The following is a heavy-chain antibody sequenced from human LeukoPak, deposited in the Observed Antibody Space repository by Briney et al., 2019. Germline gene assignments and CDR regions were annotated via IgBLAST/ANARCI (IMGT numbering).Heavy chain of an antibody. CDR1: GDSVSTNSAT. CDR3: ARDLGYNYIDY. Sequence: SQTLSPTCALSGDSVSTNSATWTWIRQSPSRGLEWLGRTYYRSKWYNDYAVSVKSRVTINPDTSKNQFSLHLNSVTPEDTAVYYCARDLGYNYIDYWGQGTLVTVSS. CDR2: TYYRSKWYN. V-gene: IGHV6-1*01. D-gene: IGHD5-24*01. J-gene: IGHJ4*02.